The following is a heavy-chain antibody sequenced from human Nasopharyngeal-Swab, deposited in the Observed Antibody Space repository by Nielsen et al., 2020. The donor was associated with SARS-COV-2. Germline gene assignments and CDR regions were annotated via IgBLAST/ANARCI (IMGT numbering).Heavy chain of an antibody. CDR3: ARVDRDGSYYYYYMDV. CDR1: GFSFSNYA. V-gene: IGHV3-64*01. J-gene: IGHJ6*03. Sequence: GESLKISCAASGFSFSNYAMHWVRQAPGKGLEYVSAISSNGGSTYYANSVEGRFTFSRDNSKNTLYLQMGSLRAEDMAVYYCARVDRDGSYYYYYMDVWGKGTTVTVSS. CDR2: ISSNGGST. D-gene: IGHD1-26*01.